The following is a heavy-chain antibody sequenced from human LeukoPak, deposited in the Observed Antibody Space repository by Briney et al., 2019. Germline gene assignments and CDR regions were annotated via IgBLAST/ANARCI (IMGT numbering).Heavy chain of an antibody. J-gene: IGHJ6*02. Sequence: GGSLRLSCVGSGFTFSTYGIHWVRQAPGKGLEWVAVISYDGSDRQYADPVKGRFTISRDNSKNTLFVQMNSLRAEDTAVYYCAKDHPIARIAQGMDVWGQGTTVTVS. CDR2: ISYDGSDR. CDR3: AKDHPIARIAQGMDV. CDR1: GFTFSTYG. D-gene: IGHD3-22*01. V-gene: IGHV3-30*18.